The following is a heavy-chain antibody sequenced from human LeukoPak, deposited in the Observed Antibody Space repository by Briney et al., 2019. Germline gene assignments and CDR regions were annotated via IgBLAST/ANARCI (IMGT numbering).Heavy chain of an antibody. D-gene: IGHD2-2*01. CDR1: GGSFSGYY. V-gene: IGHV4-34*01. Sequence: SETLSLTCAVYGGSFSGYYWSWIRQPPGKGLEWIGEINHSGSTNYNPSLKSRVTISVGTSKNQFSLKLSSVTAADTAVYYCARVTDCSSTSCYRSNWFDPWGQGTLVTVSS. J-gene: IGHJ5*02. CDR2: INHSGST. CDR3: ARVTDCSSTSCYRSNWFDP.